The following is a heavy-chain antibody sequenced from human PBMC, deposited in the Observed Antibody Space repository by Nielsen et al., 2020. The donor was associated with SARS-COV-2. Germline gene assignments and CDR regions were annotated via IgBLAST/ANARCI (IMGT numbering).Heavy chain of an antibody. Sequence: GVSLKISCTTSGFTFGDYTMSWVRQAPGKGLEFLGFIRSRANGETTEYAASVKGRFTISRDDSRSIAYLEVNSLITEDTAVYYCGRDRSTSGWWGFADYWGQGTLVTVSS. V-gene: IGHV3-49*04. CDR2: IRSRANGETT. CDR1: GFTFGDYT. CDR3: GRDRSTSGWWGFADY. J-gene: IGHJ4*02. D-gene: IGHD6-19*01.